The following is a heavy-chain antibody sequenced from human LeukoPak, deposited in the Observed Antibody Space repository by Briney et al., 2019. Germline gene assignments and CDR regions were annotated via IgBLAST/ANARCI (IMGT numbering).Heavy chain of an antibody. D-gene: IGHD3-22*01. J-gene: IGHJ4*02. CDR3: TTDPSYPYPYYYDSSIDY. CDR2: ISSSGSTI. Sequence: GGSLRLSCAASGFTFSDYYMSWIRQAPGKGLEWVSYISSSGSTIYYTDSVKGRFTISRDNAKNSLYLQMNSLRAEDTAVYYCTTDPSYPYPYYYDSSIDYWGQGTLVTVSS. V-gene: IGHV3-11*01. CDR1: GFTFSDYY.